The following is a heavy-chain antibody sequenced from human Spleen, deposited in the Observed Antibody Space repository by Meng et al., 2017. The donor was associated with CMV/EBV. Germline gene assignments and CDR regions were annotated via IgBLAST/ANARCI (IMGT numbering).Heavy chain of an antibody. Sequence: GESLKISCAASGFTVSSNYMSWVRQAPGKGLEWVAVISYDGSNKYYADSVKGRFTISRDNSKNTLYLQMNSLRAEDTAVYYCARDGQQLVVGYFDYWGQGTLVTVSS. CDR2: ISYDGSNK. V-gene: IGHV3-30-3*01. CDR3: ARDGQQLVVGYFDY. D-gene: IGHD6-13*01. CDR1: GFTVSSNY. J-gene: IGHJ4*02.